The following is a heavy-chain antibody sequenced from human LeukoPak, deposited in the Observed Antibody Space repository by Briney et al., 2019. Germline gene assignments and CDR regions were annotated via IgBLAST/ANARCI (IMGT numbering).Heavy chain of an antibody. CDR3: AKGRVVAGSKSLTYHWFDP. J-gene: IGHJ5*02. D-gene: IGHD6-19*01. Sequence: ASVKVSCKASGYTFTGYYIHWVRQAPGQGLEWMGWINPNSGGTKYAQKFQGRVTKTRDTSITTAYMGLSRLRSDDTAVYYCAKGRVVAGSKSLTYHWFDPWGQGTLVTVSS. CDR2: INPNSGGT. V-gene: IGHV1-2*02. CDR1: GYTFTGYY.